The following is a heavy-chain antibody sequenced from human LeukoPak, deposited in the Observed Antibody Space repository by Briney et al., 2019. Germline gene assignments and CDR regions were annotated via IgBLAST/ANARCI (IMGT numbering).Heavy chain of an antibody. CDR1: GFTFSTYA. J-gene: IGHJ4*02. V-gene: IGHV3-21*01. CDR3: AREGYSYGYGN. CDR2: ISSSSSYI. D-gene: IGHD5-18*01. Sequence: GGSLRLSCAASGFTFSTYAVNWVRQAPGKGLEWVSSISSSSSYIYYADSVKGRFTISRDNAKNSLYLQMNSLRAEDTAVYYCAREGYSYGYGNWGQGTLVTVSS.